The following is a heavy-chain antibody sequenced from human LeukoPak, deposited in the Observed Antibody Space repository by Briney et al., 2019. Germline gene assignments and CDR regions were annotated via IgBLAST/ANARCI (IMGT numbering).Heavy chain of an antibody. J-gene: IGHJ4*02. D-gene: IGHD2-21*02. CDR3: GKSSVSVVVTGLDY. Sequence: GGSLRLSCAASGFTFSSYGMHWVRQAPGNGLEWVSAISGSGGSTYYADSVKGRFAISRDNSKNTLYLQMNSLRAEDTAVYYCGKSSVSVVVTGLDYWGQGTLVTVSS. V-gene: IGHV3-23*01. CDR2: ISGSGGST. CDR1: GFTFSSYG.